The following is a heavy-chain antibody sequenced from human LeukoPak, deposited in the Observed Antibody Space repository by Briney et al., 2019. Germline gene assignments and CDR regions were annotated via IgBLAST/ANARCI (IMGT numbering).Heavy chain of an antibody. CDR3: ARGRWKGGTRYFDY. V-gene: IGHV3-30*03. Sequence: PGGSLRLSCAASGFTFSSSWMTWVRQAPGKGLEWVAVISYDGSNKYYADSVKGRFTISRDNSKNTLYLQMNSLRAEDTAVYYCARGRWKGGTRYFDYWGQGTLVIVSS. J-gene: IGHJ4*02. D-gene: IGHD1-1*01. CDR1: GFTFSSSW. CDR2: ISYDGSNK.